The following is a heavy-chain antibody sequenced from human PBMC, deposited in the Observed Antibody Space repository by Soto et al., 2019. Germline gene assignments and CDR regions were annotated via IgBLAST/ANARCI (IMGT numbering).Heavy chain of an antibody. CDR1: GDSVSTKSAA. CDR2: TYYRSKWYN. D-gene: IGHD6-13*01. V-gene: IGHV6-1*01. Sequence: SQTLSLTCVISGDSVSTKSAAWNWTRQSPSRGLEWLGRTYYRSKWYNDYAVSVKRRITINTATSKNQFSLQLNYVTPEYTAVYYCAREDGGWTLVYSRRSRSILYWGQGTL. CDR3: AREDGGWTLVYSRRSRSILY. J-gene: IGHJ4*02.